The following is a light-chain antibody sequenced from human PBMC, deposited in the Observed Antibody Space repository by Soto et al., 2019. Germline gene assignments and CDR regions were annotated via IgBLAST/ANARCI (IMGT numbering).Light chain of an antibody. Sequence: DIQMTQSPSSVSASVGDRVTITCRASQDISNWLAWYQQQPGQAPKLLIYAVSSLPSGVPSRFSGSGSGTAFTLTISSLQPEDSATDYCQQASSFPRTFGQGTKVEIK. J-gene: IGKJ1*01. V-gene: IGKV1-12*01. CDR2: AVS. CDR3: QQASSFPRT. CDR1: QDISNW.